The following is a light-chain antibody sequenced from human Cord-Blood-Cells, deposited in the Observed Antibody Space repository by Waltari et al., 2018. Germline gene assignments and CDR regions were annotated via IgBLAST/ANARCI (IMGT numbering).Light chain of an antibody. CDR1: SSNIGSTT. Sequence: QSVLTQPPSASGTPGQRVTISSSESSSNIGSTTVNWYQQPPGTAPKLLIYRNNQRPSGVPDRFSGSKSGTSASLAISGLQAEDEADYYCAAWDDSLNGFYVFGTGTKVTVL. CDR3: AAWDDSLNGFYV. J-gene: IGLJ1*01. V-gene: IGLV1-44*01. CDR2: RNN.